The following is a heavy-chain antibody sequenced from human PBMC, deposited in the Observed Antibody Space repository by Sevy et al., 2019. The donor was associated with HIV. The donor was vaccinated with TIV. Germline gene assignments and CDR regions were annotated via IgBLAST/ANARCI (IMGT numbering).Heavy chain of an antibody. V-gene: IGHV3-33*01. D-gene: IGHD4-4*01. CDR2: IGHDGVYQ. CDR3: ARDLQRDKYFDY. CDR1: GFNFNGYG. Sequence: GGSLRLSCVPSGFNFNGYGMHWVRQAPGKGLEWVAVIGHDGVYQRFADSVRGRFTISRDNSKNMLHLQMNTLRADDTAVYYCARDLQRDKYFDYWGQGTLVTVSS. J-gene: IGHJ4*02.